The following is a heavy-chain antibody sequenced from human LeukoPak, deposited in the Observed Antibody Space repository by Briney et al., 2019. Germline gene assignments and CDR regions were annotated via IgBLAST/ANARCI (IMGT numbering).Heavy chain of an antibody. CDR1: GFTFRTYA. CDR3: AKISISAEPNFDY. D-gene: IGHD1-14*01. Sequence: PGGSLRLSCAASGFTFRTYAMHWVRQAPGKGLEWVAFIWPDGSKKFYADSVKGRFTISRDNSNHTLYLQMNSLRPEDTALYFCAKISISAEPNFDYWGQGILLTVSS. J-gene: IGHJ4*02. CDR2: IWPDGSKK. V-gene: IGHV3-30*02.